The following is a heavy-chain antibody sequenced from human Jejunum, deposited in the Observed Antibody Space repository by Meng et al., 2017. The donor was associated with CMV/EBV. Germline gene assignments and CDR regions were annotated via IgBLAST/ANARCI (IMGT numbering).Heavy chain of an antibody. J-gene: IGHJ5*02. CDR3: ARTQDCTSTSCYTGFDP. CDR1: ISSGDYY. CDR2: TYYNGRS. Sequence: ISSGDYYWGWIRQPPGRGLEWIGFTYYNGRSYYHPSLKSRVTMSVDTSKNQFSLRLSSVTAADTAVYYCARTQDCTSTSCYTGFDPWGQGTLVTVSS. D-gene: IGHD2-2*01. V-gene: IGHV4-30-4*08.